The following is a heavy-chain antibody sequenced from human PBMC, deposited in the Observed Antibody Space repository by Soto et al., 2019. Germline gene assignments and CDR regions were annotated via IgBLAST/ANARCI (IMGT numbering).Heavy chain of an antibody. V-gene: IGHV4-39*01. J-gene: IGHJ4*02. CDR1: GASITSTTYF. Sequence: PSETLSLTCTLSGASITSTTYFWAWIRQPPGRGLEWAGSIYYSGKTHYNPSLKNRVTISVDRSKNQFSLQMTSVTAADTAVYYCAKNLPRTGRFDYWGQGTLVTVSS. CDR2: IYYSGKT. CDR3: AKNLPRTGRFDY.